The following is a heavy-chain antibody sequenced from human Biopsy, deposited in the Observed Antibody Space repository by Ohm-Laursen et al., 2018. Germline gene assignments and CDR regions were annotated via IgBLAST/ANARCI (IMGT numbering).Heavy chain of an antibody. Sequence: QTLSLTCAVSGDSISNDYWSWIRQSAGQGLEWIGRIHTSGSTNHNLSLKSRVTMSIDTSKNQFSLRLTSVTAADTAVYYCARHAPSYSGSYWRYFDLWGRGTLVTVSS. CDR2: IHTSGST. D-gene: IGHD1-26*01. J-gene: IGHJ2*01. V-gene: IGHV4-4*07. CDR1: GDSISNDY. CDR3: ARHAPSYSGSYWRYFDL.